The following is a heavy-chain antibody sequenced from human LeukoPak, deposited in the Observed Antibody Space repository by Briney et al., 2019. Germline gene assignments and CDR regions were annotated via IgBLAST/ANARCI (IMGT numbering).Heavy chain of an antibody. CDR3: ARGRSYEYGDYDY. V-gene: IGHV4-4*07. D-gene: IGHD4-17*01. CDR1: GGSISSYY. J-gene: IGHJ4*02. CDR2: IYTSGST. Sequence: SETLSLTCTVSGGSISSYYWSWIRQPAGKGLEWIGRIYTSGSTNYNPSLKSRVTVSVDTCKNQFSLNLNSVTAADTATCYCARGRSYEYGDYDYWGQGTLVTVSS.